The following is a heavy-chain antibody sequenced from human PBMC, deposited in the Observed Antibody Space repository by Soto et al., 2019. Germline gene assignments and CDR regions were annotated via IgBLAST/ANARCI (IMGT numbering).Heavy chain of an antibody. CDR2: IYYSGST. V-gene: IGHV4-59*12. CDR3: ARAPKVSGSSQTRPDF. CDR1: GGSISSYY. Sequence: SETLSLTCTVSGGSISSYYWSWIRQPPGKGLEWIGYIYYSGSTNYNPSLKSRVTISVDTSKKQFSLNLASVSAADTAVYYCARAPKVSGSSQTRPDFWGQGTLVTVSS. J-gene: IGHJ4*02. D-gene: IGHD6-6*01.